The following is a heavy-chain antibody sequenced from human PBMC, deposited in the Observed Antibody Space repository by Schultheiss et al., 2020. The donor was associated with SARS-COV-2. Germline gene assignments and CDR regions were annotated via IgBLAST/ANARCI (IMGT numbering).Heavy chain of an antibody. CDR1: GFTFSSYE. CDR3: AKGAEKFAAARHDY. Sequence: GGSLRLSCAASGFTFSSYEMNWVRQAPGKGLEWVSSISSSSSYIYYADSVKGRFTISRDNAKNTLYLQMNSLRAEDTAVYYCAKGAEKFAAARHDYWGQGTLVTVSS. D-gene: IGHD6-6*01. CDR2: ISSSSSYI. J-gene: IGHJ4*02. V-gene: IGHV3-21*04.